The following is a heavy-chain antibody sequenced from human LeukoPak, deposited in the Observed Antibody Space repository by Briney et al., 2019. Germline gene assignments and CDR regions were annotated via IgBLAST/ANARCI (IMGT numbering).Heavy chain of an antibody. CDR3: ASGIKYYYGSGSEFDY. V-gene: IGHV3-33*01. D-gene: IGHD3-10*01. J-gene: IGHJ4*02. CDR2: IWYDGSNK. Sequence: GGSLRLSRATSGFTFSSYCMHRVRPAPGKGLGWVAVIWYDGSNKYYADSVKGRFTISRDNSKNTLYLQMNSLRAEDTAVYYCASGIKYYYGSGSEFDYWGQGTLVTVSS. CDR1: GFTFSSYC.